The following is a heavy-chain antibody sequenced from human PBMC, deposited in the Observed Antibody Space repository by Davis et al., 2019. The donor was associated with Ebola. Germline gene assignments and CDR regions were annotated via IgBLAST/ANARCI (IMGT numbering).Heavy chain of an antibody. CDR3: ARVLPGLAPGPYYFDY. CDR1: GYSFTFYG. Sequence: ASVKVSCKASGYSFTFYGISWVRQAPGQGLEWMGWISGYNDNTKYPQKFQGRVTMTTDTSTSTAYMELRSLRSDDTAVYYCARVLPGLAPGPYYFDYWGQGTLVTVSS. CDR2: ISGYNDNT. J-gene: IGHJ4*02. D-gene: IGHD6-6*01. V-gene: IGHV1-18*01.